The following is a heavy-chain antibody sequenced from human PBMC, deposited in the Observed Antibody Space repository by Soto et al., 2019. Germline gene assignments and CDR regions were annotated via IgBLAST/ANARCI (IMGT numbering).Heavy chain of an antibody. CDR1: GGSISSYY. CDR3: ARVGSSWYLGMDV. CDR2: IYYSVST. V-gene: IGHV4-59*01. D-gene: IGHD6-13*01. J-gene: IGHJ6*02. Sequence: SETLSLTCTVSGGSISSYYWSWIRQPPGKGLEWIGYIYYSVSTNYNPSLKSRVTISVDTSKNQFSLKLSSVTAADTAVYYCARVGSSWYLGMDVWGQGTTVTVSS.